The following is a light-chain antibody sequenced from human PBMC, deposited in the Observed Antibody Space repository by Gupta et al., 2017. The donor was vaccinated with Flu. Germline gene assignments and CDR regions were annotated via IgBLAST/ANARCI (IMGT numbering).Light chain of an antibody. CDR1: QSVSSY. J-gene: IGKJ3*01. CDR2: DAS. V-gene: IGKV3-11*01. Sequence: EIVLTQSPATLSLSPGERATLSCRASQSVSSYLAWYQQKPGQAPRLLIYDASNRATGIPARFSGSGSGTDFTLTISSLEPEDFAVYYCQQRPQCTFGPGTKVDIK. CDR3: QQRPQCT.